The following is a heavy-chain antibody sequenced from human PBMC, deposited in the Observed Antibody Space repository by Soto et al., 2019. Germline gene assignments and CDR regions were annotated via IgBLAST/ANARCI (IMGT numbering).Heavy chain of an antibody. D-gene: IGHD3-10*01. CDR3: ARDGAWFPYLSFY. V-gene: IGHV3-74*01. Sequence: PGGSLRLSCAASGFTLSSNWMHWVRQPPGKGLVWVSRINRDGSTTSYADSVKGRFTISRDNAKNTLYLQMNSLRAEDTAVYYCARDGAWFPYLSFYWGQGALVTVSS. J-gene: IGHJ4*02. CDR1: GFTLSSNW. CDR2: INRDGSTT.